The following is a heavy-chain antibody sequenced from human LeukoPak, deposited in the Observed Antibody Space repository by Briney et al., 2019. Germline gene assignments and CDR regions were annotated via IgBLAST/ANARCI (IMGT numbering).Heavy chain of an antibody. CDR1: GGSISSYY. CDR2: IYYSGST. D-gene: IGHD3-10*01. J-gene: IGHJ5*02. V-gene: IGHV4-59*01. Sequence: PSETLSLTCTVSGGSISSYYWSWIRQPPGKGLEWIGYIYYSGSTNYNPSLKSRVTVSVDTSKNQFSLKLSSVTAADTAVYYCARMGRGVISTNWFDPWGQGTLVTVSS. CDR3: ARMGRGVISTNWFDP.